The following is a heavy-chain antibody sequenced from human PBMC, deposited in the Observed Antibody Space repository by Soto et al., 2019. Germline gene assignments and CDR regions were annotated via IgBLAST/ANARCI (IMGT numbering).Heavy chain of an antibody. Sequence: GESLKISCKVSGYTFTNYWIAWVRQMPGQGLEWMGIIYPGDSDPRYSPPFQGQVTISADKSISTAYLQWISLKASDTAMYYCALTRTNCYGSTTVNKCFDSWGQGTLVTVSS. D-gene: IGHD2-2*01. CDR3: ALTRTNCYGSTTVNKCFDS. J-gene: IGHJ4*02. CDR1: GYTFTNYW. CDR2: IYPGDSDP. V-gene: IGHV5-51*01.